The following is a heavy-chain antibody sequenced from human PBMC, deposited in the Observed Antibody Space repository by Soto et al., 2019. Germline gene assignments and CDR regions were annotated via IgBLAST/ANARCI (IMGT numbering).Heavy chain of an antibody. D-gene: IGHD1-1*01. CDR3: ARRLEPRGGYYFYCDMDV. CDR1: GYTFTDYY. J-gene: IGHJ6*02. CDR2: INPNSGGT. V-gene: IGHV1-2*02. Sequence: ASVKVSCKASGYTFTDYYMHWVRQAPGQGLEWMGWINPNSGGTNYAQKFQGRVTMTRDTSISTAYMELSRLRSDDTAVYYCARRLEPRGGYYFYCDMDVWGQGTRVTVSS.